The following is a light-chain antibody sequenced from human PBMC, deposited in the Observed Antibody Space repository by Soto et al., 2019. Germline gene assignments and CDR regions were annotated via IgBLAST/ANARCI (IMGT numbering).Light chain of an antibody. J-gene: IGKJ1*01. CDR1: QGVSSNY. CDR3: QHYGSSRT. V-gene: IGKV3-20*01. CDR2: GTS. Sequence: EIVLTQSPGTLSLSPGERATLSCRASQGVSSNYLAWYQQKSGQAPRLLLYGTSSRATGIPERFSGSGSGTDFTLNISRLMPEDFAVYYCQHYGSSRTFGQGTKVDIK.